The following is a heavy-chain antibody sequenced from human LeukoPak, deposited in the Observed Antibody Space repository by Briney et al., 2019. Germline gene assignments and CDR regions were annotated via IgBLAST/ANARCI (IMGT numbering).Heavy chain of an antibody. CDR2: ISSSATTI. CDR1: GFTFSDYY. V-gene: IGHV3-11*04. J-gene: IGHJ4*02. D-gene: IGHD5-18*01. CDR3: ARGRTWIQLTSIQG. Sequence: NSGGSLRLSCAASGFTFSDYYMSWIRQAPGKGLEWVSYISSSATTIYYADSVKGRFTISRDNAKNSLYLQMNSLRAEDTAVYYCARGRTWIQLTSIQGGGQGTLVTVSS.